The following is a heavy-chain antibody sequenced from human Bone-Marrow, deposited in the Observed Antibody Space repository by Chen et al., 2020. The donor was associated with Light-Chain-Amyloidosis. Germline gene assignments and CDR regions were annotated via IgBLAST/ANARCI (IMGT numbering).Heavy chain of an antibody. V-gene: IGHV4-39*01. CDR1: GGSISSSSYY. D-gene: IGHD3-3*01. Sequence: QLQLQESGPGLVKPSETLSLTCTVSGGSISSSSYYWGWIRQPPGKGLEWIGSIYYSGITYYNPSLKSRVTISVDTSKNQFSLKLSSVTAADTAVYYCARQYYDFWSGSYYFDYWGQGTLVTVSS. J-gene: IGHJ4*02. CDR2: IYYSGIT. CDR3: ARQYYDFWSGSYYFDY.